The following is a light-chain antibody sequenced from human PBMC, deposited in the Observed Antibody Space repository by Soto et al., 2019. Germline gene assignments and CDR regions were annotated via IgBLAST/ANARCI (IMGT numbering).Light chain of an antibody. J-gene: IGKJ1*01. Sequence: AIRMTQSPSSLSASTGDRVTITCRASQGISSYLAWYQQKPGKAPKLLIYAASTLQSGVPSRFSGSGSGTYFTLTISCLQSEDFATYYCQQYYSYPWTFGQGTKVEI. CDR3: QQYYSYPWT. V-gene: IGKV1-8*01. CDR1: QGISSY. CDR2: AAS.